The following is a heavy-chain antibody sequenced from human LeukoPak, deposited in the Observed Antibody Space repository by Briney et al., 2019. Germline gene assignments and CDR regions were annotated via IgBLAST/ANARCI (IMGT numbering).Heavy chain of an antibody. D-gene: IGHD6-13*01. V-gene: IGHV4-39*07. J-gene: IGHJ4*02. CDR1: GGSISSSSYY. CDR2: IYYSGST. CDR3: ARDDGGSSSWSPPRDY. Sequence: SETLSLTCTVSGGSISSSSYYWGWIRQPPGKGLEWIGSIYYSGSTYYNPSLKSRVTISVDTSKNQFSLKLSSVTAADTAVYYCARDDGGSSSWSPPRDYWGQGTLVTVSS.